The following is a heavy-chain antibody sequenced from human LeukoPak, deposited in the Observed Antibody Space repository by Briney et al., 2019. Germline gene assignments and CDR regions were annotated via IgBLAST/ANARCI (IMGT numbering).Heavy chain of an antibody. CDR2: IRYDGSNK. D-gene: IGHD6-6*01. J-gene: IGHJ6*03. CDR1: GFTFSSYG. V-gene: IGHV3-30*02. CDR3: AKTGGEYSSSIYYYYYYMDV. Sequence: HPGGSLRLSCAASGFTFSSYGMHWVRQAPGKGLEWVAFIRYDGSNKYYADSVKGRFTISRDNSKNTLYLQMNSLRAEDTAVYYCAKTGGEYSSSIYYYYYYMDVWGKGTTVTVSS.